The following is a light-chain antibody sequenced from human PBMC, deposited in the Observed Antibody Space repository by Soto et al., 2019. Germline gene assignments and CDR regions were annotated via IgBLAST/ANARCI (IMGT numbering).Light chain of an antibody. CDR3: QQRSNWPSIT. CDR2: DAS. V-gene: IGKV3-11*01. J-gene: IGKJ5*01. Sequence: EIVLTQSPATLSLSPGERATLSCSASRSLRRYLAWYQQKPGQAPRLLIYDASNMATGIAARFSGSGSGTDFTLTISSLEPEDFAVYYCQQRSNWPSITFGQGTRLEIK. CDR1: RSLRRY.